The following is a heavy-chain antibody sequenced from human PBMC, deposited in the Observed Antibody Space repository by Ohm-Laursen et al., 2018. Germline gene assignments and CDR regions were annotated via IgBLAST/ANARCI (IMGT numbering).Heavy chain of an antibody. V-gene: IGHV3-74*01. CDR2: INPDGGTT. J-gene: IGHJ4*02. CDR3: ARDPYYSSWYFFRY. Sequence: SLRLSCTASGFSFSGFWMHWLRLVSGKGLEWVSRINPDGGTTNYAGSVKGRFTISRDNAKNTLYLQMSSLRVEDTATYYCARDPYYSSWYFFRYWGQGTQVTVSS. CDR1: GFSFSGFW. D-gene: IGHD6-13*01.